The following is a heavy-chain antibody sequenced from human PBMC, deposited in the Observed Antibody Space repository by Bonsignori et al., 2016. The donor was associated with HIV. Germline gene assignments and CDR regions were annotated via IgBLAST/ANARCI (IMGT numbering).Heavy chain of an antibody. CDR2: IRYDGSNK. V-gene: IGHV3-30*02. Sequence: WIRQPPGKGLEWVAFIRYDGSNKYYADSVKGRFTISRDNSKNTLYLQMNSLRAEDTAVYYCATRGGSYSYDAFDIWGQGTMVTVSS. J-gene: IGHJ3*02. CDR3: ATRGGSYSYDAFDI. D-gene: IGHD1-26*01.